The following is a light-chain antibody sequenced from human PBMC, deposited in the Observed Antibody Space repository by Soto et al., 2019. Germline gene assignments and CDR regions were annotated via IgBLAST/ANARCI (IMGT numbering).Light chain of an antibody. V-gene: IGKV3-15*01. CDR3: QKYNNWQPFT. CDR1: QSVRSN. CDR2: GAS. Sequence: EIVMTQSPATLSVSPGDRATLSCRASQSVRSNLAWYQQKPGQAPRLLIYGASTRATGIPARFSGSGSGTEFTLTSSCLQSEDFAVDFWQKYNNWQPFTFGQGTKLEIK. J-gene: IGKJ2*01.